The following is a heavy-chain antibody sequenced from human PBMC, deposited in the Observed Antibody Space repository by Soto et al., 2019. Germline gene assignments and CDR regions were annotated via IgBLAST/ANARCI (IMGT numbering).Heavy chain of an antibody. Sequence: SVEVSCKASGGTFSSYAISWVRQAPGQGLEWMGGIIPIFGTANYAQKFQGRVTITADESTSTAYMELSSLRSEDTAVYYCARTRKMATIPGSLDYWGQGTLVTVSS. D-gene: IGHD5-12*01. V-gene: IGHV1-69*13. CDR3: ARTRKMATIPGSLDY. J-gene: IGHJ4*02. CDR1: GGTFSSYA. CDR2: IIPIFGTA.